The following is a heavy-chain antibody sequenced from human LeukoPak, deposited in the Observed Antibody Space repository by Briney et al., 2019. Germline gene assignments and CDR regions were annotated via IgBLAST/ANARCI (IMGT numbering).Heavy chain of an antibody. CDR1: GFTFSSHG. D-gene: IGHD6-13*01. CDR2: SSSIGGRT. J-gene: IGHJ4*02. Sequence: GGSLRLSCAASGFTFSSHGMNWVRQAPGKGLEWVSGSSSIGGRTYYADSVKGRFTVTRDNSRNTLHLQMNSLRVEDTAVYYCAKGPVTGFSSTWYGGYWGQGTLVTVSS. V-gene: IGHV3-23*01. CDR3: AKGPVTGFSSTWYGGY.